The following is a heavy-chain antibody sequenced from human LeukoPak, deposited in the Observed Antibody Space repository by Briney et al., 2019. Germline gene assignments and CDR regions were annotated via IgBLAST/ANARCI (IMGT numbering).Heavy chain of an antibody. V-gene: IGHV4-31*03. CDR1: GGSISSDGYY. D-gene: IGHD5-12*01. CDR2: IYYSGST. CDR3: ARDRSGYDNIFDY. Sequence: SETLSLTCTVSGGSISSDGYYWSWIRQHPGKGLEWIGYIYYSGSTYYNPSLKSRVTISVDTSKNQFSLKLSSVTAADTAVYYCARDRSGYDNIFDYWGQGILVTVSS. J-gene: IGHJ4*02.